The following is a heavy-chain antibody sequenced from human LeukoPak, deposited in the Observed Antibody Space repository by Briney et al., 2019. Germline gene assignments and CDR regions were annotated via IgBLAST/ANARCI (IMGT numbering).Heavy chain of an antibody. J-gene: IGHJ4*02. CDR3: ANDPSRGSWSWPDY. D-gene: IGHD3-10*01. Sequence: GGSLRLSCAASGFTFISYAMSWVRQAPGKGLEWVSGISGSGGATYYADSVKGRFTISRDNSKNTLYLQMNSLRPEDTALYYCANDPSRGSWSWPDYWGQGTLVTVSS. V-gene: IGHV3-23*01. CDR1: GFTFISYA. CDR2: ISGSGGAT.